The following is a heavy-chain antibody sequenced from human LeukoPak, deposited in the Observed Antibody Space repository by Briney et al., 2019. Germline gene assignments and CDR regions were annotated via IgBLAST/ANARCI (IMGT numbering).Heavy chain of an antibody. CDR2: INPNSGGT. CDR3: ARDMVRGVRTAGY. J-gene: IGHJ4*02. D-gene: IGHD3-10*01. Sequence: GASVKVSCKASGYTFTGYYMHWVRQAPGQGLEWMGWINPNSGGTNYAQKFQGRVTMTRDTSISAAYMELSRLRSDDTAVYYCARDMVRGVRTAGYWGQGTLVTVSS. CDR1: GYTFTGYY. V-gene: IGHV1-2*02.